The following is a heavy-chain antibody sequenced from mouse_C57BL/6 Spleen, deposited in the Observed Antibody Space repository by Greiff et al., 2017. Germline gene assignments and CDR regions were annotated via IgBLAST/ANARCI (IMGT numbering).Heavy chain of an antibody. Sequence: QVQLQQSGAELVKPGASVKISCKASGYAFSSYWMNWVKQRPGKGLEWIGQIYPGDGDTNYNGKFKGKATLTADKSSITAYMQLSSLTSDASAVYFCARGGNWYFDVWGTGTTVTVSS. CDR2: IYPGDGDT. CDR3: ARGGNWYFDV. V-gene: IGHV1-80*01. CDR1: GYAFSSYW. J-gene: IGHJ1*03.